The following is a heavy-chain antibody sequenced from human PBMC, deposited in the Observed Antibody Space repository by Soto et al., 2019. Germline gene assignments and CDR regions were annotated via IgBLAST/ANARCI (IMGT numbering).Heavy chain of an antibody. CDR3: ARDLAVAGTSYFDY. Sequence: GSLRLSCAASGFTFSSYWMSWVRQAPGKGLEWVANIKQDGSEKYYVDSVKGRFTISRDNAKNSLYLQMNSLRAEDTVVYYCARDLAVAGTSYFDYWGQGTLVTVSS. CDR2: IKQDGSEK. D-gene: IGHD6-19*01. V-gene: IGHV3-7*01. CDR1: GFTFSSYW. J-gene: IGHJ4*02.